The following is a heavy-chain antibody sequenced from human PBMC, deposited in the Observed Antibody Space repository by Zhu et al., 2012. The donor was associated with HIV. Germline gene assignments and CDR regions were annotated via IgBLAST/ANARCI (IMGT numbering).Heavy chain of an antibody. J-gene: IGHJ4*02. CDR3: TIAMLRGICRLT. Sequence: QVQLQESGPGLVKPSETLSLTCNVSGYIINSAYYWGWIRQPSGKGLEWIAIVWHGGTTYFNFVPRESSHHINRRGQKINFSLNLNSVTAADSAMYYXTIAMLRGICRLTGGQGAPVTVSS. V-gene: IGHV4-38-2*02. CDR2: VWHGGTT. D-gene: IGHD3-10*01. CDR1: GYIINSAYY.